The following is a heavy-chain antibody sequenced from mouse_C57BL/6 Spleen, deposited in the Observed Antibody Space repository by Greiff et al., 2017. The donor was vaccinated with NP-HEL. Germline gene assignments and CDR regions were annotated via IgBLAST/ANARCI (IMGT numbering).Heavy chain of an antibody. D-gene: IGHD1-1*01. CDR3: ARLRYYGSDWYFDV. J-gene: IGHJ1*03. CDR2: IHPNSGST. V-gene: IGHV1-64*01. CDR1: GYTFTSYW. Sequence: QVQLQQSGAELVKPGASVKLSCKASGYTFTSYWMHWVKQRPGQGLEWIGMIHPNSGSTNYNEKFKSKATLTVDKSSSTAYMQLSSLTSEDSAVYYCARLRYYGSDWYFDVWGTGTTVTVSS.